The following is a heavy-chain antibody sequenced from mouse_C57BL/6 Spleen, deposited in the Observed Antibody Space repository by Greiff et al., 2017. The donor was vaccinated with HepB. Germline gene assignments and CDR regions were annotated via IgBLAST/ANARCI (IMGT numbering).Heavy chain of an antibody. V-gene: IGHV1-64*01. J-gene: IGHJ1*03. CDR1: GYTFTSYW. CDR2: IHPNSGST. CDR3: ASERYYGSSPYFDV. Sequence: VQLQQSGAELVKPGASVKLSCKASGYTFTSYWMHWVKQRPGQGLEWIGMIHPNSGSTNYNEKFKSKATLTVDKSSSTAYMQLSSLTSEDSAVYYCASERYYGSSPYFDVWGTGTTVTVSS. D-gene: IGHD1-1*01.